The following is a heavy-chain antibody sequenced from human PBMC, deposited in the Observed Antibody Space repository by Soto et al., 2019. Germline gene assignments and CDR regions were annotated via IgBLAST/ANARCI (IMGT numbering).Heavy chain of an antibody. Sequence: PSETLSLTCAVSGYSISSGYYWGWIRQPPGKGLEWIGSIYHSGSTYYNPSLKSRVTISVDTSKNQFPLKLSSVTAADTAVYYCARARIVGATTDWFDPWGQGTLVTVSS. CDR1: GYSISSGYY. V-gene: IGHV4-38-2*01. D-gene: IGHD1-26*01. J-gene: IGHJ5*02. CDR3: ARARIVGATTDWFDP. CDR2: IYHSGST.